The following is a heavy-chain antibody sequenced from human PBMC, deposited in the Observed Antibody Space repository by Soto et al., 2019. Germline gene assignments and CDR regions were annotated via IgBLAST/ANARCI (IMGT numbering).Heavy chain of an antibody. CDR1: GFTFSSYA. J-gene: IGHJ4*02. V-gene: IGHV3-23*01. CDR2: ISGSGGST. CDR3: AKEFRPGIAVAGTY. Sequence: GGSLRLSCAASGFTFSSYAMSWFRQAPGKGLEWVSAISGSGGSTYYADSMKGRFTISRDNSKNTLYLQMNSLRAEDTAVYYCAKEFRPGIAVAGTYWGQGTLVTVST. D-gene: IGHD6-19*01.